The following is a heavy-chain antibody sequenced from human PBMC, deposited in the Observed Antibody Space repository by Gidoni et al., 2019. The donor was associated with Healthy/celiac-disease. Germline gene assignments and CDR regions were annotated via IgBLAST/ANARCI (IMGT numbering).Heavy chain of an antibody. J-gene: IGHJ5*02. CDR1: VGSISSGGYS. CDR3: ARVKGAGTIRWFDP. V-gene: IGHV4-30-2*01. D-gene: IGHD1-1*01. CDR2: IYHSGST. Sequence: QLQLQGSGSGLVKPSQTLSLTCAVSVGSISSGGYSWSWIRQPPGKGLEWIGYIYHSGSTYYNPSLKSRVTISVDRSKNQFSLKLSSVTAADTAVYYCARVKGAGTIRWFDPWGQGTLVTVSS.